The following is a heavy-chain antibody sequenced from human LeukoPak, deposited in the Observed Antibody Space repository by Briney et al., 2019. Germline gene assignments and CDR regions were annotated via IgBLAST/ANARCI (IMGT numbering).Heavy chain of an antibody. CDR1: GFTFSSYA. J-gene: IGHJ4*02. CDR2: ISGSGGST. Sequence: GGSLRLSCAASGFTFSSYAMSWVRQTPGKGLEWVSAISGSGGSTYYADSVKGRFTISRDNSKNTLYLQMNSLRAEDTAVYYCARDSLAYSSSWYPVDYWGQGTLVTVSS. V-gene: IGHV3-23*01. CDR3: ARDSLAYSSSWYPVDY. D-gene: IGHD6-13*01.